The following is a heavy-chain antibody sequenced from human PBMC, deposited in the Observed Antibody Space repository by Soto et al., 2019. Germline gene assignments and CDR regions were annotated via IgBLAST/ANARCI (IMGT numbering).Heavy chain of an antibody. D-gene: IGHD6-19*01. V-gene: IGHV3-43*01. Sequence: EVQLVESGGVVVQPGGSLRLSCAASGFTFDDYTMHWVRQAPGKGLEWVSLISWDGGSTYYADSVKGRFTISRDNSKNSLYLQMNSLRTEDTALYYCARDVGKSIAVAGTYFDYWGQGTLVTVSS. CDR3: ARDVGKSIAVAGTYFDY. J-gene: IGHJ4*02. CDR2: ISWDGGST. CDR1: GFTFDDYT.